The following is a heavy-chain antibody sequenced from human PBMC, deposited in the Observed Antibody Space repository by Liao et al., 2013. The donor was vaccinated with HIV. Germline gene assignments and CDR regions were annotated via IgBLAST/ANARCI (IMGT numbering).Heavy chain of an antibody. CDR1: GVSINRGDYY. J-gene: IGHJ4*02. Sequence: QLHLQESGPGLVTPSGTLSLTCSVSGVSINRGDYYWSWIRQPAGKGLEWIGRIYTSENTHYNPSLKGRVSMSIDTSKNHFSLNLNYVTAADTAVYFCARDSLVHLRPRLLFCTSGARGALVTVSS. D-gene: IGHD3-9*01. CDR2: IYTSENT. V-gene: IGHV4-61*02. CDR3: ARDSLVHLRPRLLFCTS.